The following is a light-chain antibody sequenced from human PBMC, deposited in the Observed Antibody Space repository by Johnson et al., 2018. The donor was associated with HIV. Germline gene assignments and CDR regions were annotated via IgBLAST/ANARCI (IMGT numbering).Light chain of an antibody. V-gene: IGLV1-51*02. CDR1: SSDIGKNY. J-gene: IGLJ1*01. CDR3: GTWDSSLTSYV. CDR2: ENN. Sequence: TQPPSVSAAPGQKVTISCSGSSSDIGKNYVSWYQQLPGTAPKLLVYENNKRPSGIPGRFSGSKSGPSATLGITGLQTGDEADYYCGTWDSSLTSYVFGAGTKVTVL.